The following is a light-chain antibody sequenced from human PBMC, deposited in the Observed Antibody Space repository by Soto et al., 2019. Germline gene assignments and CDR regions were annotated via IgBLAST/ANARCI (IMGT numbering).Light chain of an antibody. CDR3: QQYNAN. CDR2: DAS. J-gene: IGKJ4*01. V-gene: IGKV1-5*01. CDR1: QSIRSW. Sequence: DIQMTQSPSTLSASVGDRVTITCRASQSIRSWLAWYQQKPGKAPNLLIYDASNLASGVPSRFSGSGSGTEFTLTISSLQPDDFATHYCQQYNANFGGGTKVEIK.